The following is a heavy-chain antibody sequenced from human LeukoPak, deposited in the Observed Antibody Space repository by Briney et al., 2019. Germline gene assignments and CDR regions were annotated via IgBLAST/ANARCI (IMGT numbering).Heavy chain of an antibody. CDR1: GYSISNGYY. Sequence: SETMSLTCTVSGYSISNGYYWVWIRQPPGKGLEWIGSLYHSDSVYYNTALKSRVSMSVDTSKNQFSLKLSFVTAADTAVYYCARHHDSYYYYYIDVWGSGTTVTVSS. CDR2: LYHSDSV. CDR3: ARHHDSYYYYYIDV. J-gene: IGHJ6*03. V-gene: IGHV4-38-2*02. D-gene: IGHD1-14*01.